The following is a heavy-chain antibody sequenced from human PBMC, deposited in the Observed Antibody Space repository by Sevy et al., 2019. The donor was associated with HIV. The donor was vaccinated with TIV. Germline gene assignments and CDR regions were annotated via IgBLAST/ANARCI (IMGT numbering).Heavy chain of an antibody. CDR1: GGTFSSYT. CDR2: IIPSFGTK. CDR3: ATGEYFQI. Sequence: ASVKVSCKASGGTFSSYTINWSRQAPGRGPEWMGGIIPSFGTKNYAGKFLGRVILTADEATSTAYMELTSLRSEDTAVYYCATGEYFQIWGQCTLVTVSS. J-gene: IGHJ1*01. V-gene: IGHV1-69*13.